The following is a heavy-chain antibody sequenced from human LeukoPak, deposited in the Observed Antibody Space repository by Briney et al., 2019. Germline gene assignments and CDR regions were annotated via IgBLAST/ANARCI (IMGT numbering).Heavy chain of an antibody. J-gene: IGHJ3*02. V-gene: IGHV1-69*04. CDR3: ARRTLDGFDI. CDR1: GGTFSTYA. D-gene: IGHD1/OR15-1a*01. CDR2: IIPIIGTT. Sequence: SVKVSCKASGGTFSTYAINWVRQAPGQGLEWMGRIIPIIGTTNYSQKFQGRVTITADKSTSTAYMELSSLKSEDTAVYYCARRTLDGFDIWGQGTMVTVSS.